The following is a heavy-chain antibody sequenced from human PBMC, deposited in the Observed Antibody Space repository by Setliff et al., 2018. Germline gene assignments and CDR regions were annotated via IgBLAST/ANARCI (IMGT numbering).Heavy chain of an antibody. CDR2: ISSSSSYI. V-gene: IGHV3-21*01. Sequence: PGGSLRLSCAASGFTFSSYSMNWVRQAPGKGLEWVSSISSSSSYIYYADSVKGRFTISRDNAKNSLYLQMNSLRAEDTAVYYCVKDGPGRESGGYWGQGILVTVSS. CDR3: VKDGPGRESGGY. J-gene: IGHJ4*02. D-gene: IGHD3-10*01. CDR1: GFTFSSYS.